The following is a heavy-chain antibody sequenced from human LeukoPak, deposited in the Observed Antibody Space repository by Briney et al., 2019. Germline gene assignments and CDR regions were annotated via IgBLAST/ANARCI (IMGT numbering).Heavy chain of an antibody. CDR3: AKEAGYSGYDYPDY. CDR1: GFTFSSYA. Sequence: GSLRLSCAASGFTFSSYAMSXXRQAPGKGLEXVXXISGSGYSTYYADSVKGRFTISRDNSKNTLYLQMNSLRAEDTAVYYCAKEAGYSGYDYPDYWGQGTLVTVSS. V-gene: IGHV3-23*01. J-gene: IGHJ4*02. D-gene: IGHD5-12*01. CDR2: ISGSGYST.